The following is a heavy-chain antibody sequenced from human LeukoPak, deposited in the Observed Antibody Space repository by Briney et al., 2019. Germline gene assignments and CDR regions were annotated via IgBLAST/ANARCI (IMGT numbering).Heavy chain of an antibody. D-gene: IGHD3-22*01. CDR3: ARSRQHHYESSGNYKIFNWYFDL. V-gene: IGHV3-11*04. CDR2: ISSSGSTI. Sequence: GGSLRLSCTASGFTFSNAWISWVRQAPGKGLEWVSYISSSGSTIYYADSVKGRFTISRDNAKNSLYLQMNSLRAEDTAVYYCARSRQHHYESSGNYKIFNWYFDLWGRGTLVTVSS. CDR1: GFTFSNAW. J-gene: IGHJ2*01.